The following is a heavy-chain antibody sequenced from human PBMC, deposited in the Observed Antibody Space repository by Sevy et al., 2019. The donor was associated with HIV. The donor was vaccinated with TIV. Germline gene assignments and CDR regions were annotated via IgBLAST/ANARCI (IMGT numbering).Heavy chain of an antibody. D-gene: IGHD3-22*01. CDR3: ATTKEYYDSSGYPFDS. CDR1: GYTLTEFS. J-gene: IGHJ4*02. V-gene: IGHV1-24*01. CDR2: FDPEDGER. Sequence: ASVKVSCKVPGYTLTEFSMHWVRQAPGKGLEWMETFDPEDGERIYSQKFQVRFTMTEDTSTHTAYMELNSLGSEDTAVYDCATTKEYYDSSGYPFDSWGQGTLVTVSS.